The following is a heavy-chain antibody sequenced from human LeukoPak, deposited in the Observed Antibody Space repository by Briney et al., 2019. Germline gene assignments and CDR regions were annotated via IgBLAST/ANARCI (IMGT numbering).Heavy chain of an antibody. J-gene: IGHJ5*02. CDR2: IIPIFGTA. CDR3: ARAPLAYCGGDCYSHWFDP. V-gene: IGHV1-69*01. Sequence: SVKVSCKASGGTFSSYAISWVRQAPGQGLEWMGGIIPIFGTANYAQKFQGRVTITPDESTSTAYMELSSLRSEDTAVYYCARAPLAYCGGDCYSHWFDPWGQGTLVTVSS. D-gene: IGHD2-21*01. CDR1: GGTFSSYA.